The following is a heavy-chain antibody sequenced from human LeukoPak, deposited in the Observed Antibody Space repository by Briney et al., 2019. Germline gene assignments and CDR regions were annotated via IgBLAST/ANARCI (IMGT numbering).Heavy chain of an antibody. D-gene: IGHD2-2*01. J-gene: IGHJ4*02. V-gene: IGHV1-2*02. CDR3: ARGEGHIVVVPATLGY. Sequence: ASVKVSCKASGYTFTGYYMHWVRQAPGQGLEWMGWINPNSGGTNYAQKFQGRVTMTRDTSISTAYMELSRLRSDDTAVCYCARGEGHIVVVPATLGYWGQGTLVTVSS. CDR2: INPNSGGT. CDR1: GYTFTGYY.